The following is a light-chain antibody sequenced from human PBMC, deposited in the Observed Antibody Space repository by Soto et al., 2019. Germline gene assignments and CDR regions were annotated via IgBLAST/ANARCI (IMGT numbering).Light chain of an antibody. CDR2: KAS. J-gene: IGKJ1*01. V-gene: IGKV1-5*03. Sequence: DIQMTQSPSTLSGSVGDRVTITCRASQTISSWLAWYQQKPGKAPKLLIYKASTLKSGVPSRFSGSGSGTEFTLTISSLQPDDFATYYCQQSYSFPRTFGQGTKVEV. CDR3: QQSYSFPRT. CDR1: QTISSW.